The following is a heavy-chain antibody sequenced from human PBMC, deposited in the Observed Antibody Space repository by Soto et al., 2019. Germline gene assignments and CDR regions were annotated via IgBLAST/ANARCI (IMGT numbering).Heavy chain of an antibody. CDR2: IYPSGKT. D-gene: IGHD4-17*01. V-gene: IGHV4-4*07. J-gene: IGHJ4*02. CDR1: CDSVNNYY. CDR3: AGGDYHWGAYFDQ. Sequence: PSETLSLTCTVSCDSVNNYYWSWIRQPAGKGLEWIGRIYPSGKTNFNPSLKSRVTVSVDTAKNQFSLRLTSVTAADTAVYYCAGGDYHWGAYFDQWGQGALVTVSS.